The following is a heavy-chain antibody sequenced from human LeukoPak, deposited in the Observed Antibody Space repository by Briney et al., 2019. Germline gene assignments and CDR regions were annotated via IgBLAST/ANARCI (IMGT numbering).Heavy chain of an antibody. CDR3: AINNWNNGYMDV. CDR2: MNPNSGNT. D-gene: IGHD1/OR15-1a*01. CDR1: GYTFTSYD. Sequence: ASVTVSCKASGYTFTSYDINWVRQATGQGLEWMGWMNPNSGNTGYAQKFQGRVTMTRNTSISTAYMELSSQRSEDTAVYYCAINNWNNGYMDVWGRGTPVTVSS. J-gene: IGHJ6*03. V-gene: IGHV1-8*01.